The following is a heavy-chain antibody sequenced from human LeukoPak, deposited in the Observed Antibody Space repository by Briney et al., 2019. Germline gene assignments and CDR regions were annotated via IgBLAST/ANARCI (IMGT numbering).Heavy chain of an antibody. D-gene: IGHD2-2*01. J-gene: IGHJ4*02. CDR1: GNYW. CDR2: INSDGSWT. Sequence: GGSLRLSCAASGNYWMHWVRQAPGKGLVWVSHINSDGSWTSHADSVKGRFTISKDNAKNTVYLQMNNLRTEDTAVYYCVSFYETNWGRGTLVTVSS. V-gene: IGHV3-74*01. CDR3: VSFYETN.